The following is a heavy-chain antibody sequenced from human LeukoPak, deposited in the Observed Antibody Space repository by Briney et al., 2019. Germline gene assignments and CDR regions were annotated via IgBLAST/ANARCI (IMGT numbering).Heavy chain of an antibody. V-gene: IGHV3-23*01. J-gene: IGHJ4*02. CDR2: IRGSGGST. CDR1: GFTFSTYG. Sequence: GGSLRLSCAASGFTFSTYGMSWGRQAPGKGLEWVSAIRGSGGSTYYADSVKGRFTISRDNSKNTLYLQMNSLSAEDTAPYYCAGRGSGSYFDYWGQGTLVTVSS. CDR3: AGRGSGSYFDY. D-gene: IGHD3-10*01.